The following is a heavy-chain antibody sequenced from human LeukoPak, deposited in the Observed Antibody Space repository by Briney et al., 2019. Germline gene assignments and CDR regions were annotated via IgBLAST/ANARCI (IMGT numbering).Heavy chain of an antibody. CDR3: ARNRGPFYYYGMDV. CDR2: IKQDGSEK. J-gene: IGHJ6*02. CDR1: GFTFSTYW. D-gene: IGHD1-14*01. Sequence: PGGSLRLSCAASGFTFSTYWMTWVRQAPGKGLEWVANIKQDGSEKHYVDSVKGRFTISRDNAKNTLYLQMNSLRAEDTAVYYCARNRGPFYYYGMDVWGQGTTVTVSS. V-gene: IGHV3-7*01.